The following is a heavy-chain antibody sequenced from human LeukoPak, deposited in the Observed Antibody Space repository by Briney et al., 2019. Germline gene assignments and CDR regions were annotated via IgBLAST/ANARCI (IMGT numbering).Heavy chain of an antibody. J-gene: IGHJ4*02. CDR3: ARGTPFDY. D-gene: IGHD2-2*01. CDR2: IKQDGSEK. Sequence: GGSLRLSCAASGLTFSSYWMSWVRQAPGKGLEWVANIKQDGSEKYYVDSVKGRFTISRDNAKNSLYLQMNSLRAEDTAVYYCARGTPFDYWGQGALVTVSS. V-gene: IGHV3-7*04. CDR1: GLTFSSYW.